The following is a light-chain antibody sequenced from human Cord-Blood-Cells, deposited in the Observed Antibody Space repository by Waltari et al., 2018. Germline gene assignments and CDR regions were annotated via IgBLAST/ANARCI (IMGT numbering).Light chain of an antibody. V-gene: IGKV1-39*01. CDR1: QGISSY. J-gene: IGKJ2*01. CDR2: AAS. Sequence: DIQMTKSTLSLSASVGDRDTLTCRASQGISSYLNWYQQKPGKAPKHLVYAASSLQSGVPSRFSGRGSGTDFTLTISSRQPEDFATYYGQQSYRTPYTFGQGTKLEIK. CDR3: QQSYRTPYT.